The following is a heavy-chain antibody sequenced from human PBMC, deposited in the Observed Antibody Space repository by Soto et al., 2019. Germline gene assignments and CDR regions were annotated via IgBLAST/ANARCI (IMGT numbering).Heavy chain of an antibody. CDR3: ARDEIVARRRWVDYYYMDF. D-gene: IGHD6-6*01. CDR2: IWYDGSNK. CDR1: GFTFSIYG. Sequence: PGGSLRLSCAASGFTFSIYGMHWVRQAPGKGLEWVAVIWYDGSNKYYADSVKGRFTISRDNSKNTLYLQMNSLRAEDTAVYYCARDEIVARRRWVDYYYMDFRAQGTTVPVSS. V-gene: IGHV3-33*01. J-gene: IGHJ6*03.